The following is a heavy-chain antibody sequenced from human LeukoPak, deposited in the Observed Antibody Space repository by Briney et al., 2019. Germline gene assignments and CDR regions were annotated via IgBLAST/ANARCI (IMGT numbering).Heavy chain of an antibody. CDR1: GGSISSGDYY. Sequence: SQTLSLTCTVSGGSISSGDYYWSWIRQPPGKGLEWIGYIYYSGSTCYNPSLKSRVTISVDTSKNQFSLKLSSVTAADTAVYYCARTMVRGVRHYYYYGMDVWGKGTTVTVSS. CDR3: ARTMVRGVRHYYYYGMDV. V-gene: IGHV4-30-4*01. CDR2: IYYSGST. D-gene: IGHD3-10*01. J-gene: IGHJ6*04.